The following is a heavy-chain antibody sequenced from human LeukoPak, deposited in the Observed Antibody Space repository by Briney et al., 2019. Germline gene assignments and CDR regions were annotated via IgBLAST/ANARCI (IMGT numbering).Heavy chain of an antibody. CDR3: ARDPSIYDFWSGYFPSGGWFDP. J-gene: IGHJ5*02. V-gene: IGHV3-30-3*01. CDR2: ISYDGSNK. Sequence: GGSLRLSCAASGFTFSSYAMPWVRQAPGKGLEWVAVISYDGSNKYYADSVKGRFTISRDNAKNSLYLQMNSLRAEDTAVYYCARDPSIYDFWSGYFPSGGWFDPWGQGTLVTVSS. D-gene: IGHD3-3*01. CDR1: GFTFSSYA.